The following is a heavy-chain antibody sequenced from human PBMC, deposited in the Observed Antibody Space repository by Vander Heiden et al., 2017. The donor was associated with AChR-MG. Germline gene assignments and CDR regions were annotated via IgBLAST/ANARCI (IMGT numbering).Heavy chain of an antibody. CDR3: ARDRFITGTTSPSMDV. V-gene: IGHV4-4*07. Sequence: QVQLQESGPGLVKPSETLSPTCTVPGGSISSYYCSWIRQPAGKGLEWIGRIYIGGSTTYNPSLQSRVTMSADTSKNQFSLKLSSVTAADTAVYYCARDRFITGTTSPSMDVWGQGTTVTVSS. CDR2: IYIGGST. J-gene: IGHJ6*02. CDR1: GGSISSYY. D-gene: IGHD1-7*01.